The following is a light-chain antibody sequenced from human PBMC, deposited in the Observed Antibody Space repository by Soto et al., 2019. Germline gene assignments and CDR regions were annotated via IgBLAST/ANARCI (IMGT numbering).Light chain of an antibody. CDR2: AAS. J-gene: IGKJ4*01. V-gene: IGKV1-17*01. CDR1: QGIRND. Sequence: DIQMTQSPSSLSASVGDRVTITCRASQGIRNDIGWYQQKPGKAPKRLIYAASSLQSGVPSRFSGSGFGTEFTLAISSLQPEDFAAYYCLQHNTYPLTVGGGTKVEI. CDR3: LQHNTYPLT.